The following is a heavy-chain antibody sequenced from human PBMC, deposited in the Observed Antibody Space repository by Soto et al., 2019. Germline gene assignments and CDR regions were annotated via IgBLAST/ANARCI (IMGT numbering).Heavy chain of an antibody. CDR1: GFTFSSYG. V-gene: IGHV3-30*18. CDR3: AKGSASAPNYYYYYGMDV. Sequence: GGSLRLSCAASGFTFSSYGMHWVRQAPGKGLEWVAVISYDGSNKYYADSVKGRFTISRDNSKNTLYLQMNSLRAEDTAVYYCAKGSASAPNYYYYYGMDVWGQGTTVTVSS. J-gene: IGHJ6*02. CDR2: ISYDGSNK.